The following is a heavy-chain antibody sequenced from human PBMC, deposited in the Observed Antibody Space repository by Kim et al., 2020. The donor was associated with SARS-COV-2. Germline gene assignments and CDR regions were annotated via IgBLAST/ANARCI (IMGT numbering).Heavy chain of an antibody. V-gene: IGHV4-31*03. D-gene: IGHD3-22*01. CDR3: ARGAKWLFPKIGYYFDY. Sequence: SETLSLTCTVSGGSISSGGYYWSWIRQHPGKGLEWIGYIYYSGSTYYNPSLKSRVTISVDTSKNQFSLKLSSVTAADTAVYYCARGAKWLFPKIGYYFDYWGQGTLVTVSS. J-gene: IGHJ4*02. CDR2: IYYSGST. CDR1: GGSISSGGYY.